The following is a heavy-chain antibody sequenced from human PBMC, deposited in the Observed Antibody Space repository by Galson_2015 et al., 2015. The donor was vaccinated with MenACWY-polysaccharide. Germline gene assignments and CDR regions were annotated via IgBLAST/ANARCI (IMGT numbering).Heavy chain of an antibody. Sequence: SVKVSCKASGYMFTNYGINWVRQAPGQGPEWMGWINAFNGHTKYTQNLQSRVTITIDTSMNTVYMELRSLRSDDTAVYYCSRGSRGIAAAGIGFDSWGQGTLVTVSS. V-gene: IGHV1-18*01. D-gene: IGHD6-13*01. CDR3: SRGSRGIAAAGIGFDS. CDR1: GYMFTNYG. CDR2: INAFNGHT. J-gene: IGHJ4*02.